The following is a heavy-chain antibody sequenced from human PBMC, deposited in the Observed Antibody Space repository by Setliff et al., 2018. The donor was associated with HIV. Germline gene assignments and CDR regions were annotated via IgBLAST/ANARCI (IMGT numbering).Heavy chain of an antibody. Sequence: SETLSLTCTVSGGSISSGDYYWTWIRQPAGKGLQWIGRIHTSGNTNSNPSLKSRVTISVDTSKSQFSLKLSSLTAADTAVYYCARLDWFSKNFDFWGQGTLVTVSS. CDR3: ARLDWFSKNFDF. D-gene: IGHD3-3*01. CDR2: IHTSGNT. J-gene: IGHJ4*02. CDR1: GGSISSGDYY. V-gene: IGHV4-61*02.